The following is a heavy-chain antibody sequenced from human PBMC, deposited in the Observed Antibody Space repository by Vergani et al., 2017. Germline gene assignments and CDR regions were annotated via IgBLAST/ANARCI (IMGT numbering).Heavy chain of an antibody. CDR3: ARLSRSTIFGVANWDAFDI. CDR2: IYPGDSDT. D-gene: IGHD3-3*01. CDR1: GYSFTSYW. Sequence: EVQLVQSGAEVKKPGESLKISCKGSGYSFTSYWIGWVRQMPGKGLEWMGIIYPGDSDTRYSPSFQGQVTISADKSISTAYLQWSSLKASDTAMYYCARLSRSTIFGVANWDAFDIWGQGTMVTVSS. V-gene: IGHV5-51*01. J-gene: IGHJ3*02.